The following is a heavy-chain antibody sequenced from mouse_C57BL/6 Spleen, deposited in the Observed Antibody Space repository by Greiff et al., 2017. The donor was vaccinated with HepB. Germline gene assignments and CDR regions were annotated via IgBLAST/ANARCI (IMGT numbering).Heavy chain of an antibody. Sequence: EVQWVESGGGLVKPGGSLKLSCAASGFTFSSYAMSWVRQTPEKRLEWVATISDGGSYTYYPDNVKGRFTISRDNAKNNLYLQMSHLKSEDTAMYYCARDDYDGDYYAMDYWGQGTSVTVSS. J-gene: IGHJ4*01. CDR2: ISDGGSYT. D-gene: IGHD2-4*01. V-gene: IGHV5-4*01. CDR1: GFTFSSYA. CDR3: ARDDYDGDYYAMDY.